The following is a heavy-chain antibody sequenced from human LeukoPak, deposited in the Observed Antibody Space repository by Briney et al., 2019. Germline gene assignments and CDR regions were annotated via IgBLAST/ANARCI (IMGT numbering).Heavy chain of an antibody. CDR3: ARSLTMVRAYDY. CDR1: GFTFSSYA. D-gene: IGHD3-10*01. V-gene: IGHV3-23*01. Sequence: GGSLRLSCAASGFTFSSYAMGWVRQAPGKGLEWVSAISGSGGSTYYADSVKGRFTISRDNSKNTVYLQMNSLRTEDTAVYYCARSLTMVRAYDYWGQGTLVTVSS. J-gene: IGHJ4*02. CDR2: ISGSGGST.